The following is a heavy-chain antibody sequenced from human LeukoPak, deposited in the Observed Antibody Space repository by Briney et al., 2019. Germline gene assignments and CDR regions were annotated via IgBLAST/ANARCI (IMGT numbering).Heavy chain of an antibody. D-gene: IGHD3-22*01. J-gene: IGHJ3*02. Sequence: SETLSLTCAVYGGSFSGYYWSWVRQPPGKGLEWIGEINHSGSTNYNPTLKSRVTISVDTSKNQFYLKLSSVTAADTAVYYCARVNKPLYYYDSSGYTANDAFDIWGQGTMVTVSS. V-gene: IGHV4-34*01. CDR3: ARVNKPLYYYDSSGYTANDAFDI. CDR1: GGSFSGYY. CDR2: INHSGST.